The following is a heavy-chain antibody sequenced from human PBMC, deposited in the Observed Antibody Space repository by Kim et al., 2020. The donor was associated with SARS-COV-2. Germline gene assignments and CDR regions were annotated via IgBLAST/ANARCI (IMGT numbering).Heavy chain of an antibody. CDR1: GFTFSSYA. J-gene: IGHJ4*02. V-gene: IGHV3-30-3*01. CDR3: ARSRGYGDYWYYFDY. CDR2: ISYDGSNK. Sequence: GGSLRLSCAASGFTFSSYAMHWVRQAPGKGLEWVAVISYDGSNKYYADSVKGRFTISRDNSKNTLYLQMNSLRAEDTAVYYCARSRGYGDYWYYFDYWGQGTLVTVSS. D-gene: IGHD4-17*01.